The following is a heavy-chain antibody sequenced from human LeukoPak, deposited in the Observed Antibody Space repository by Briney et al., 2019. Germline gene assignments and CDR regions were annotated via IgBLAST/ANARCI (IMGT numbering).Heavy chain of an antibody. CDR2: MTSSSSSI. V-gene: IGHV3-21*01. Sequence: GGSLRLSCATSGFSFSTYTMNWVRQAPGKGLEWVSSMTSSSSSIYYADSVKGRFTISRDNATNSLYLQMNSLRAEDTAVYYCASSLSGASGYWGQGTLVTVSS. CDR1: GFSFSTYT. CDR3: ASSLSGASGY. J-gene: IGHJ4*02. D-gene: IGHD7-27*01.